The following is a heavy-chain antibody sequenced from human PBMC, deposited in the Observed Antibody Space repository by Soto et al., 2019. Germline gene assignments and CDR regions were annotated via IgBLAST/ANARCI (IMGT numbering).Heavy chain of an antibody. D-gene: IGHD6-13*01. CDR2: IYPGDSDT. V-gene: IGHV5-51*01. CDR1: GSSFTSYW. J-gene: IGHJ6*02. CDR3: ARRGIAAAGTTYGMDV. Sequence: PGESLKISCKGSGSSFTSYWIGWVRQMPGKGLEWMGIIYPGDSDTRYSPSFQGQVTISADKSISTAYLQWSSLKASDTAMYYCARRGIAAAGTTYGMDVWGQGTTVTVSS.